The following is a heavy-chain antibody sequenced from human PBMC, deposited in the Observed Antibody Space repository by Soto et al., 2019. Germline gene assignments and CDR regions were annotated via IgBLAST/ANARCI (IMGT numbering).Heavy chain of an antibody. CDR3: AGMPYTSGLRFDP. Sequence: SETLSLTCNMSGDSYSISTYSWSWIRQPPGKALQWIGFIYQSGVTSYNPSLASRVSISLDRSNNQCSLKLKSVTAADKAVYFCAGMPYTSGLRFDPWGPGTLVTVSS. V-gene: IGHV4-30-2*01. J-gene: IGHJ5*02. CDR1: GDSYSISTYS. D-gene: IGHD6-19*01. CDR2: IYQSGVT.